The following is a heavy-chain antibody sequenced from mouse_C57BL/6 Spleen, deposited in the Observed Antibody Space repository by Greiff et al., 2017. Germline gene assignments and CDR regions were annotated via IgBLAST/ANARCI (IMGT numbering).Heavy chain of an antibody. Sequence: QVQLKQPGAELVMPGASVKLSCKASGYTFTSYWMHWVKQRPGQGLEWIGEIDPSDSYTNYNQKFKGKSTLTVDKSSSTAYMQLSSLTSEDSAVYYCARGNYSNYFDYWGQGTTLTVSS. CDR2: IDPSDSYT. CDR1: GYTFTSYW. CDR3: ARGNYSNYFDY. D-gene: IGHD2-5*01. V-gene: IGHV1-69*01. J-gene: IGHJ2*01.